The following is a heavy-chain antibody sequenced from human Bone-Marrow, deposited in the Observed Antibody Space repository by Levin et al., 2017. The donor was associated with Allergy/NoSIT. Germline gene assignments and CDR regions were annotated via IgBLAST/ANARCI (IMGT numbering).Heavy chain of an antibody. V-gene: IGHV3-23*01. Sequence: LSLTCAASGFTFSSYAMNWVRQAPGKGLEWVSALSESGDNTFYADSVKGRFTISRDNSRNTLYLQMNSLRAEDSAIYYCVANVDTAMFDYWGQGTLVTVSS. J-gene: IGHJ4*02. D-gene: IGHD5-18*01. CDR1: GFTFSSYA. CDR3: VANVDTAMFDY. CDR2: LSESGDNT.